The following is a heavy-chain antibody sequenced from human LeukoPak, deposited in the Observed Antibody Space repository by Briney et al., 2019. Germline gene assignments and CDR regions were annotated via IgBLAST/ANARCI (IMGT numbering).Heavy chain of an antibody. CDR1: GFIISNYE. V-gene: IGHV3-48*03. J-gene: IGHJ6*03. D-gene: IGHD3-22*01. Sequence: PGGSLRLSCAASGFIISNYEMNWVRQAPGKGLEWISYITGSVSIVYYADSVKGRFTISRDNSKNTLYLQMNSLRAEDTAVYYCARADSSGYYPYYYYYMDVWGKGTTVTISS. CDR3: ARADSSGYYPYYYYYMDV. CDR2: ITGSVSIV.